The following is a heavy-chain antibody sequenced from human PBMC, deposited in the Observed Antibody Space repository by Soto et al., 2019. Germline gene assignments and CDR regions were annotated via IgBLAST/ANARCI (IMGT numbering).Heavy chain of an antibody. CDR2: ISAYNGNT. J-gene: IGHJ4*02. Sequence: ASVKVSCKASGYTFTSYGISWVRQAPGQGLEWMGWISAYNGNTNYAQKPQGRVTMTTDTSTSTAYMELRSLRSDDTAVYYCARADYDFWSGSPGSFDYWGQGTLVTVSS. CDR3: ARADYDFWSGSPGSFDY. V-gene: IGHV1-18*04. CDR1: GYTFTSYG. D-gene: IGHD3-3*01.